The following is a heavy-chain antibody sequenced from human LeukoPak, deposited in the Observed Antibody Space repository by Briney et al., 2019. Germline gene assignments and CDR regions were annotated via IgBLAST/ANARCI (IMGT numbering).Heavy chain of an antibody. J-gene: IGHJ6*03. CDR3: ARFAAGGSYYYYMDV. CDR2: IGTSSTTI. V-gene: IGHV3-48*01. Sequence: GGSLRLSCATSGFTFSNYWMNWVRQPPGKGLEWVSNIGTSSTTIYYADSVKGRFAISRDNAKNSLYLQMNSLRADDTAVYYCARFAAGGSYYYYMDVWGKGTTVTVSS. D-gene: IGHD6-25*01. CDR1: GFTFSNYW.